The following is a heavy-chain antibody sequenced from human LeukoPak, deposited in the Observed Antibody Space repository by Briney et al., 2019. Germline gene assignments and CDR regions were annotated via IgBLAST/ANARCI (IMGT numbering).Heavy chain of an antibody. CDR1: GFTFSKFW. D-gene: IGHD5-12*01. V-gene: IGHV3-7*01. CDR3: ARRGYSGYDDDAFDI. J-gene: IGHJ3*02. CDR2: IKQDGSEK. Sequence: GGSLRLSCAVSGFTFSKFWMSWVRQAPGKGLEWVANIKQDGSEKYYVDSVKGRFTISRDNAKNSLYLQMNSLRAEDTAVYYCARRGYSGYDDDAFDIWGQGTMVTVSS.